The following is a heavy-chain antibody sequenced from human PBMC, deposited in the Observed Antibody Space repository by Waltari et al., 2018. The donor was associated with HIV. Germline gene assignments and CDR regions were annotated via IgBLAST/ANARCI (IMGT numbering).Heavy chain of an antibody. J-gene: IGHJ4*02. D-gene: IGHD6-19*01. CDR1: GGSFIGYY. CDR2: INHSGTT. Sequence: QVQLQQWGARQLKASDTLSLTFAVHGGSFIGYYWTWIRQSPGKGLEWIGEINHSGTTNYSPSLKSRVTISRDTSKNQFALKLTSVTAADTAVYYCAREAGYNSGWYGGYYFDFWGQGALVTVSS. CDR3: AREAGYNSGWYGGYYFDF. V-gene: IGHV4-34*02.